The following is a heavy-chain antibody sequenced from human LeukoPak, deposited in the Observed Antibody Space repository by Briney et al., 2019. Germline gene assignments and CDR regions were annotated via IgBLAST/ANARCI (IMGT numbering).Heavy chain of an antibody. CDR3: ARDPIYGDYVDY. D-gene: IGHD4-17*01. CDR2: ISGSGGST. V-gene: IGHV3-23*01. Sequence: GGSLRLSWAASGFTFSSYAMSWVRQAPGKGLEWVSAISGSGGSTYYADSVKGRFTISRDNSKNTLYLQMNSLRAEDTAVYYCARDPIYGDYVDYWGQGTLVTVSS. J-gene: IGHJ4*02. CDR1: GFTFSSYA.